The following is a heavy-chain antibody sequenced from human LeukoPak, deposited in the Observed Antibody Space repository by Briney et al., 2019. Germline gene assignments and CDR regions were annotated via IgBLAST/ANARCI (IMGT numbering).Heavy chain of an antibody. CDR2: ISHDGSNK. J-gene: IGHJ4*02. D-gene: IGHD3-22*01. CDR3: AKGCRRITMTYFDY. Sequence: GGSLRLSCAASGFTFSSYGMHWVRQAPGKGLEWVAVISHDGSNKYYADSVKGRFTISRDNSKNTLYLQMNSLRAEDTAVYYCAKGCRRITMTYFDYWGQGTLVTVSS. V-gene: IGHV3-30*18. CDR1: GFTFSSYG.